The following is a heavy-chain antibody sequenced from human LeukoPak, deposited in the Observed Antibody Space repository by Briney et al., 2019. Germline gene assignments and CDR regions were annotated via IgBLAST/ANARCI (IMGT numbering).Heavy chain of an antibody. CDR3: ATKQWLAPPPGS. D-gene: IGHD6-19*01. CDR2: INTDGTVT. CDR1: GFTFSKYW. V-gene: IGHV3-74*01. J-gene: IGHJ5*02. Sequence: GGSLILSCAASGFTFSKYWMLWVRQAPGKGLESVSRINTDGTVTTYADSVKGRFTVSRDNADNTMFLQMNSVRDEDTAVYYCATKQWLAPPPGSWGQGTPVTVSS.